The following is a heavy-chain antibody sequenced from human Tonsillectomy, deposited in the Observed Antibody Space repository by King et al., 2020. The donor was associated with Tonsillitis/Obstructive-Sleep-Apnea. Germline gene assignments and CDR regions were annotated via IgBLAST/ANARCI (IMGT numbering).Heavy chain of an antibody. Sequence: VQLVESGGGLVQPGGSLRLSCAASGFTFSSYAMSWVRQAPGKGLEWVSAISGSGGSTYYADSVKGRFTIYRDNSKNTLYLQMNSLTAEDTAVYYCATTIGYCSSTSCHHFDYWGQGTLVTVSS. J-gene: IGHJ4*02. CDR2: ISGSGGST. CDR1: GFTFSSYA. D-gene: IGHD2-2*01. V-gene: IGHV3-23*04. CDR3: ATTIGYCSSTSCHHFDY.